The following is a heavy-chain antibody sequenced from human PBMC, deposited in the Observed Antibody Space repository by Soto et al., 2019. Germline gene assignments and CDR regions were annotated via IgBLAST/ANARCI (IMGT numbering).Heavy chain of an antibody. D-gene: IGHD3-22*01. J-gene: IGHJ5*02. CDR2: MSHSGGT. CDR1: GWFVSSGSYY. Sequence: PSETLSLTCAVYGWFVSSGSYYWSWIRQPPGKGLEWLGEMSHSGGTHFHPSLKSRVTISVDTSKNQFSLKMSSVTAADTALYYCARDIERPNYYDSSGQPWGWYDPWGQGTLVTVSS. CDR3: ARDIERPNYYDSSGQPWGWYDP. V-gene: IGHV4-61*01.